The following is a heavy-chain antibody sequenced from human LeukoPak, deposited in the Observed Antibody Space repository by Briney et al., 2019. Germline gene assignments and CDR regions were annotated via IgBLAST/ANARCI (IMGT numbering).Heavy chain of an antibody. CDR1: GGSISNYY. CDR3: ARPYYYDSRIDP. CDR2: IYATGST. Sequence: MSSETLSLTCTVSGGSISNYYWSWIRQPPGKGLEWIGYIYATGSTNYNPSLNSRVTMSVDTSKNQFSLKLSSVTAADTAVYYCARPYYYDSRIDPWGQGTLVTVSS. D-gene: IGHD3-22*01. J-gene: IGHJ5*02. V-gene: IGHV4-4*09.